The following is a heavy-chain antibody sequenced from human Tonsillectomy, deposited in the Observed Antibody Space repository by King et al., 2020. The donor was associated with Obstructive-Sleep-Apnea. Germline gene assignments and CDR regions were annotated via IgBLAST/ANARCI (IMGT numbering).Heavy chain of an antibody. CDR1: GFTFDDYA. J-gene: IGHJ4*02. CDR2: ISWNSGSI. V-gene: IGHV3-9*01. Sequence: QLVQSGGGLVQPGRSLRLSCAASGFTFDDYAMHWVRQTPGKGLEWVSTISWNSGSIGYADSVKGRFTISRDNAKNSLYLQMNSLRAEDTALYYCAKDRWAAAGTNYFDYWGQGTLVTVSS. D-gene: IGHD6-13*01. CDR3: AKDRWAAAGTNYFDY.